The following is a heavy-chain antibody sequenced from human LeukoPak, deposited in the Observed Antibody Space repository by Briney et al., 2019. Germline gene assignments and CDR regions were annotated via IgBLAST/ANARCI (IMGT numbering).Heavy chain of an antibody. J-gene: IGHJ4*02. D-gene: IGHD3-22*01. V-gene: IGHV4-34*01. CDR1: GGSFSGYY. CDR2: INHSGST. CDR3: ARGQDYYDSSGLPFHY. Sequence: PSETLSLTCAVYGGSFSGYYWSWIRQPPGKGLEWIGEINHSGSTNYNPSLKSRVTISVGTSKNQFSLKLSSVTAADTAVYYCARGQDYYDSSGLPFHYWGQGTLVTVSS.